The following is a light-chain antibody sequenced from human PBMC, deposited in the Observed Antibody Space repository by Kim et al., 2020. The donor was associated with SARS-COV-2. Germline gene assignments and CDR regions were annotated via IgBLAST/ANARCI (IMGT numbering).Light chain of an antibody. CDR3: QAWDSSTVI. J-gene: IGLJ2*01. CDR1: KLGDKY. CDR2: QDV. Sequence: SVSPGQTASITCAGDKLGDKYVSWYQQRPGQAPVLVIYQDVNRPSVIPVRFSGSNSGNTATLTISGTQALDEADYYCQAWDSSTVIFGGGTQLTVL. V-gene: IGLV3-1*01.